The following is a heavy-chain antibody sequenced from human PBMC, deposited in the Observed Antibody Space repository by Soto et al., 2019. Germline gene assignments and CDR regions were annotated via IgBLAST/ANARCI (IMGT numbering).Heavy chain of an antibody. CDR1: GFTFSSYS. Sequence: EVQLVESGGGLVQPGGSLRLSCAASGFTFSSYSMNWVRQAPGKGLEWVSYISSSNSTIYHADSVKGRFTISRDNAKNTAYMEMKSLRAEDPAVYYCARLLGGNRYGSPYYCVRMDVWGQGTTVTVSS. D-gene: IGHD1-26*01. V-gene: IGHV3-48*01. CDR2: ISSSNSTI. CDR3: ARLLGGNRYGSPYYCVRMDV. J-gene: IGHJ6*02.